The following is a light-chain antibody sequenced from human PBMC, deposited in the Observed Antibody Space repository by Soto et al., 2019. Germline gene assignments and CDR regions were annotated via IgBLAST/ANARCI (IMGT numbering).Light chain of an antibody. CDR2: DAS. Sequence: EIVFTQSPATLSLSPGERATLSCRASQSVSSYLAWYQQKPGQAPRLLIYDASNRATGIPARFSGSGSGTDFTLTISRLEPEDFAGYYCQQRSNWPPGLTFGGGTKVDIK. V-gene: IGKV3-11*01. J-gene: IGKJ4*01. CDR1: QSVSSY. CDR3: QQRSNWPPGLT.